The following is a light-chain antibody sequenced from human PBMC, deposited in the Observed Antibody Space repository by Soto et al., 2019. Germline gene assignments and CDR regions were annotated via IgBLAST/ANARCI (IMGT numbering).Light chain of an antibody. CDR1: SNDVGAFNY. CDR2: DVT. CDR3: SSSTTGNTEV. Sequence: QSALTQPASVSGSPGQSISISCIWTSNDVGAFNYVSWYQHHPGKAPQLIIYDVTSRPSGVSNRFSAAKSGNTASLTISGLQAEEEADYYCSSSTTGNTEVFRSGTKLTVL. V-gene: IGLV2-14*03. J-gene: IGLJ1*01.